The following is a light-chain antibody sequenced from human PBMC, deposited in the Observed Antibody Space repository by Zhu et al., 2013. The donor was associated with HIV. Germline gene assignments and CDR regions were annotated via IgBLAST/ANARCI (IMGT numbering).Light chain of an antibody. V-gene: IGKV3-11*01. Sequence: EIVLTQSPATLSLSPGDRATLSCRASRTIADYLAWYQQKPGQAPRLLIYDVSHRANGVPARFSGRASGTDFTLTISSLEPEDFAVYYCHQRANWPPWTFGQGTE. CDR1: RTIADY. CDR2: DVS. J-gene: IGKJ1*01. CDR3: HQRANWPPWT.